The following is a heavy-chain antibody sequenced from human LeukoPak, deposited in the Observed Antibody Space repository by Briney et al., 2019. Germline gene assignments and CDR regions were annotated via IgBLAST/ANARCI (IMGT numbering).Heavy chain of an antibody. J-gene: IGHJ4*02. D-gene: IGHD3-22*01. CDR3: ARVSRYYYDSSGPRDFDY. V-gene: IGHV1-3*01. CDR1: GYTFTSYA. Sequence: ASVKVSCKASGYTFTSYAMHWVRQAPGQRLEWMGWINAGNGNTKYSQKFQGRVTITRDTSASTAYMELSSLRSEDTAVYYCARVSRYYYDSSGPRDFDYWGQGTLVTVSS. CDR2: INAGNGNT.